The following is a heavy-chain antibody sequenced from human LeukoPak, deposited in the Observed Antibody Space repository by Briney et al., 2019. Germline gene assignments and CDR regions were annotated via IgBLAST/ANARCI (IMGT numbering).Heavy chain of an antibody. CDR2: IYHSGST. J-gene: IGHJ4*02. V-gene: IGHV4-4*02. Sequence: PSGTLTLTGAVSGGSISSSNWWSWVRQPPGKGLEWIGEIYHSGSTNYNPSLTSRVTISVDKSKNQFSLKLSSVTAADTAVYYCARIAAAGPEDYWGQGTLVTVSS. CDR3: ARIAAAGPEDY. D-gene: IGHD6-13*01. CDR1: GGSISSSNW.